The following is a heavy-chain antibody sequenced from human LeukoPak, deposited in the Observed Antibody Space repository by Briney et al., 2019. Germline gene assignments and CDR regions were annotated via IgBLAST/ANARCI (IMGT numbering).Heavy chain of an antibody. CDR1: GYTFTSYA. Sequence: ASVTVSCKASGYTFTSYALHWVRQAPGQRLEWMGWINAGNGNTKYSQEFQGRVTITRDTSANTAYMELSSLRSEDMAVYYCARGEKRQLVGSSEKYFQHWGQGTLVTVSS. J-gene: IGHJ1*01. CDR3: ARGEKRQLVGSSEKYFQH. V-gene: IGHV1-3*03. D-gene: IGHD6-13*01. CDR2: INAGNGNT.